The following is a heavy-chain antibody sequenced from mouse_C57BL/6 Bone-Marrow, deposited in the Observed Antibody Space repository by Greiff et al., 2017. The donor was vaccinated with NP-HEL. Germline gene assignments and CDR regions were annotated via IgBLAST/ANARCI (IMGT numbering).Heavy chain of an antibody. Sequence: EVQLQQSGAELVRPGASVKLSCTASGFNIKDDYMHWVKQRPEQGLEWIGWIDPENGDTDYASKFQGKATITADTSSNTAYLQLSSLTSEDTAVYYCTTFYYGNYEWYFDVWGTGTTVTVSS. J-gene: IGHJ1*03. CDR2: IDPENGDT. CDR1: GFNIKDDY. CDR3: TTFYYGNYEWYFDV. D-gene: IGHD2-1*01. V-gene: IGHV14-4*01.